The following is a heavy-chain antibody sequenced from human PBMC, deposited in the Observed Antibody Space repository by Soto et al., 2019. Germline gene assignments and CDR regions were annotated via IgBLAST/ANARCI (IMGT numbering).Heavy chain of an antibody. D-gene: IGHD5-18*01. Sequence: QVQLQESGPGLVKPSQTLSLTCTVSGGSISSGDYYWSWIRQPPGKGLEWIGYIYYSGSTYYNPSLKSRVTMSVDTSKNQFSRKLSSVTAADTAVYYCARGVAGYSYGRNYFDYWGQGTLVTVSS. CDR2: IYYSGST. J-gene: IGHJ4*02. V-gene: IGHV4-30-4*01. CDR3: ARGVAGYSYGRNYFDY. CDR1: GGSISSGDYY.